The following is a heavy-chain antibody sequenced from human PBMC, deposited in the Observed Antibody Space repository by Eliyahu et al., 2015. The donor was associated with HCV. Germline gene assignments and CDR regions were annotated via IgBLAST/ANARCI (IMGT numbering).Heavy chain of an antibody. J-gene: IGHJ4*02. D-gene: IGHD6-19*01. V-gene: IGHV1-3*04. Sequence: QVQFVQSGAEVKKPGASVKVSCKASGYTXNRYAXHWVRQAPGQRXEWMGWINTASGKSEYSRKFQGRATITRDTSARTAYMELNSLESEDTAVYFCARDSGSDWSSLDWGPGTLVTVSS. CDR1: GYTXNRYA. CDR3: ARDSGSDWSSLD. CDR2: INTASGKS.